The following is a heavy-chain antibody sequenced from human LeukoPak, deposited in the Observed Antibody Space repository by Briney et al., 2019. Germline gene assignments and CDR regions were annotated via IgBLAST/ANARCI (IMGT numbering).Heavy chain of an antibody. CDR3: AKGGVMGAKHPGWFDP. Sequence: GGSLRLSCAASGFTFSSYGMHWVRQAPGKGLEWVAVIWYDGSNKYYADSVKGRFTISRDNSKNTLYLQMNSLRAEDTAVYYCAKGGVMGAKHPGWFDPWGQGTLVTVSS. CDR2: IWYDGSNK. J-gene: IGHJ5*02. CDR1: GFTFSSYG. V-gene: IGHV3-33*06. D-gene: IGHD1-26*01.